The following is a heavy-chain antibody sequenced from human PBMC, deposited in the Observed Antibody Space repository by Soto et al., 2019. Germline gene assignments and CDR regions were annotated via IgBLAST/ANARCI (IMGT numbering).Heavy chain of an antibody. CDR1: GFTFEDYA. D-gene: IGHD1-26*01. CDR3: AKSFVAILHLCRYGDV. CDR2: ITWNGVAM. V-gene: IGHV3-9*01. Sequence: EVQLVESGGGLVQPGGSLRLSCAASGFTFEDYAMHWVRQTPGKGLEWVSGITWNGVAMGYAASVQGRFTISRDDAQNYLLLQMNSLRPDDTALYSCAKSFVAILHLCRYGDVWGKGTTVPISS. J-gene: IGHJ6*04.